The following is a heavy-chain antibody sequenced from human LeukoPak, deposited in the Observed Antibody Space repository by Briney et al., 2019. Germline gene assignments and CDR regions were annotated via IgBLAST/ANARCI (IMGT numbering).Heavy chain of an antibody. CDR1: RFTYNIYA. CDR3: GKTTAGYSSGRYPGWPVDY. V-gene: IGHV3-23*01. J-gene: IGHJ4*02. CDR2: IFGRGDRA. Sequence: GGSLRLSCAACRFTYNIYAMHGVRHAPGKGLEWVSEIFGRGDRAHYADSVKGRFTISRDNSTNTVYLQMDSLRVEDTAVYYCGKTTAGYSSGRYPGWPVDYWGQGTLVTVSS. D-gene: IGHD6-19*01.